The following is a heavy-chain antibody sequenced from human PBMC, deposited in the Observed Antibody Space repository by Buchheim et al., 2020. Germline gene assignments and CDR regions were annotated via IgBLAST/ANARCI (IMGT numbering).Heavy chain of an antibody. J-gene: IGHJ5*02. D-gene: IGHD3-22*01. Sequence: QVQLQQWGAGLLKPSETLSLTCAVYGGSFSGYYWSWIRQPPGKGLEWIGEINHSGSTNYNPSLKSRVTISVDTSKNQFFLKLSAVAAADTAVYYCAREYDGSGLNWFDPGGQGTL. CDR3: AREYDGSGLNWFDP. CDR1: GGSFSGYY. CDR2: INHSGST. V-gene: IGHV4-34*01.